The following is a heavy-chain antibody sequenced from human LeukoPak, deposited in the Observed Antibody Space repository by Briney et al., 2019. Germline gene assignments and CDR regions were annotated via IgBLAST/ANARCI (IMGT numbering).Heavy chain of an antibody. D-gene: IGHD4-17*01. J-gene: IGHJ5*02. CDR1: GFTFSSYW. Sequence: PGRSLTLSCAASGFTFSSYWMHWVRQTPGKGLVWVSRINSDGSTTSYADSVKGRFTISRDNAKNTLYLQMSSLRAEDTAVYYCARARDYGDYVNWFDPWGQGTLVTVSS. CDR3: ARARDYGDYVNWFDP. V-gene: IGHV3-74*01. CDR2: INSDGSTT.